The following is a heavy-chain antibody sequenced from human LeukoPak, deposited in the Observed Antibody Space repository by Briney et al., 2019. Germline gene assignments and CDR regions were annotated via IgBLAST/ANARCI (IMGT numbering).Heavy chain of an antibody. CDR2: INWNGGST. Sequence: GRSLRLSCAASGFTFSSYGMHWVRQAPGKGLEWVSGINWNGGSTGYADSVKGRFTISRDNAKNSLYLQMNSLRAEDTALYYCARNFGNYYDSSGYHYFDYWGQGTLVTVSS. V-gene: IGHV3-20*04. J-gene: IGHJ4*02. D-gene: IGHD3-22*01. CDR1: GFTFSSYG. CDR3: ARNFGNYYDSSGYHYFDY.